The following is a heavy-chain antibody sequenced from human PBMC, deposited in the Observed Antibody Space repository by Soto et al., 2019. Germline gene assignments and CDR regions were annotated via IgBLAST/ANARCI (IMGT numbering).Heavy chain of an antibody. CDR1: GGSISSSSYY. V-gene: IGHV4-39*01. CDR2: IYYSGST. D-gene: IGHD3-3*01. Sequence: QLQLQESGPGLVKPSETLSLTCTVSGGSISSSSYYWGWIRQPPGKGLEWIGSIYYSGSTYYNPSLKSRVTLTVATSKNQFSLKLSSVTAADTAVYYCARHGSITIFGGYIKPHYYYYYIDVWGKGTTVTVSS. J-gene: IGHJ6*03. CDR3: ARHGSITIFGGYIKPHYYYYYIDV.